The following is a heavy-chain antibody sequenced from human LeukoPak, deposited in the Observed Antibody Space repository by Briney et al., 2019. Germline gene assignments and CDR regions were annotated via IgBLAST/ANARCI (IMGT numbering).Heavy chain of an antibody. V-gene: IGHV3-43*02. Sequence: GGSLRLSCAASGFTFDDYAMHWVRQAPGKGLEWISFITAKGDRTYYADSVKGRFTISRDNSKNTLYLQMNSLRAEDTAVYYCAMTYSSGWYNLGPWGQGTLVTVSS. CDR1: GFTFDDYA. J-gene: IGHJ5*02. CDR3: AMTYSSGWYNLGP. D-gene: IGHD6-19*01. CDR2: ITAKGDRT.